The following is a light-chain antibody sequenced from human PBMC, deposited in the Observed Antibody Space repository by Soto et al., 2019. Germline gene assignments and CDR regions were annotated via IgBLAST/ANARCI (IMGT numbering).Light chain of an antibody. CDR3: QQRSGWST. J-gene: IGKJ2*01. V-gene: IGKV3-11*01. CDR2: DTS. Sequence: EIVLTQSPVTLSLSPGERATLSCKASQTISRYLAWYQQRPGQAPSLLIYDTSNRAAGVSARFSGSGSGTDFTLTISSLEPEDFAVYYCQQRSGWSTFGQGTKLEIK. CDR1: QTISRY.